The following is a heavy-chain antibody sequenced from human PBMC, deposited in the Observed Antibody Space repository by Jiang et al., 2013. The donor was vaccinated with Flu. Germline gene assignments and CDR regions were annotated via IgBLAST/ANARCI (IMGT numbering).Heavy chain of an antibody. V-gene: IGHV3-33*06. J-gene: IGHJ6*02. Sequence: LEWVAVIWYDGSNKYYADSVKGRFTISRDNSKNTLYLQMNSLRAEDTAVYYCAKDGGLLWGQGTTVTVSS. CDR2: IWYDGSNK. CDR3: AKDGGLL. D-gene: IGHD2-15*01.